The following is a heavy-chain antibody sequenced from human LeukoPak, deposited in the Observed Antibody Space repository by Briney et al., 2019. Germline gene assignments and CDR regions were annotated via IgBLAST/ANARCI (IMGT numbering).Heavy chain of an antibody. V-gene: IGHV5-51*01. Sequence: GESLKISCKGSGYSFTSYWIGWVRQMPGKGLEWMGIIYPGDSDTRYSPSFQGQVTISADKSISTAYLQWSSLKASDTAMYYCARLDLDCSGGSCYEGEYFQHWGQGTLVTVSS. CDR3: ARLDLDCSGGSCYEGEYFQH. CDR2: IYPGDSDT. J-gene: IGHJ1*01. D-gene: IGHD2-15*01. CDR1: GYSFTSYW.